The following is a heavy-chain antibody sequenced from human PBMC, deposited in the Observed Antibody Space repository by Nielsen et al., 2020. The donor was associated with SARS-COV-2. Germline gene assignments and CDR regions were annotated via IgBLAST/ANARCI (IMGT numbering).Heavy chain of an antibody. CDR3: ARGRGYDILTGYPYRSYYFDY. Sequence: SVKVSCKASGYPFTSYGVSWVRQAPGQGLEWMGGIIPIFGTANYAQKFQGRVTITADESTSTAYMELSSLRSEDTAVYYCARGRGYDILTGYPYRSYYFDYWGQGTLVTVSS. CDR1: GYPFTSYG. J-gene: IGHJ4*02. D-gene: IGHD3-9*01. CDR2: IIPIFGTA. V-gene: IGHV1-69*13.